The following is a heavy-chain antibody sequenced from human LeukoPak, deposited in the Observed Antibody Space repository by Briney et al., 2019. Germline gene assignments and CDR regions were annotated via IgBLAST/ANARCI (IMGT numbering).Heavy chain of an antibody. CDR3: ARGSVTTGEYYYFYGLDV. CDR1: GGSIISSSYY. CDR2: IFHSGTT. D-gene: IGHD4-17*01. Sequence: PSETLSLTCTVSGGSIISSSYYWGWIRQPPGKGLEWIGSIFHSGTTYYNPSLKSRVTISVDTSKNQFSLKVSFVTAADTAVYYCARGSVTTGEYYYFYGLDVWGQGTTVTVSS. J-gene: IGHJ6*02. V-gene: IGHV4-39*01.